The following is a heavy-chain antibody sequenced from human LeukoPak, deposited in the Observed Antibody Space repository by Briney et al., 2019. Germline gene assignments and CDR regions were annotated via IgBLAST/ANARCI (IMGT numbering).Heavy chain of an antibody. V-gene: IGHV4-30-4*01. D-gene: IGHD2-21*02. Sequence: TSETLSLTCTVSGGSISSGDYYWRWIRQPPGKGLEWIGYIYYSGSTYYNPSLKSRVTISVDTSKNQFSLKLSSVTAADTAVYYCASTYCGGDCYSQTPHFDYWGQGTLVTVSS. CDR2: IYYSGST. CDR1: GGSISSGDYY. J-gene: IGHJ4*02. CDR3: ASTYCGGDCYSQTPHFDY.